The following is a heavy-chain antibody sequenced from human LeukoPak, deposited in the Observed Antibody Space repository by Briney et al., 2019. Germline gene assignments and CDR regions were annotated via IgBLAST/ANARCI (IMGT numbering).Heavy chain of an antibody. D-gene: IGHD5-24*01. J-gene: IGHJ4*02. V-gene: IGHV1-2*02. CDR1: GYTFAAYY. Sequence: GASVKVSCKASGYTFAAYYIHWLRQAPGQGLEWMGWINPNSGGTNYAQKFQDRVTMTGDTSISTAYMELSRLRSDDTAIYYCARDKDGYNYVPYYWGQGTLVTVSS. CDR2: INPNSGGT. CDR3: ARDKDGYNYVPYY.